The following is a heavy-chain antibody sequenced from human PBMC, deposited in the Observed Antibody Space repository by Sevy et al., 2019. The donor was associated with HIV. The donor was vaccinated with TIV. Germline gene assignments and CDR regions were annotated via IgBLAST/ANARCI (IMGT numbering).Heavy chain of an antibody. CDR3: AKGARGYSYGYNYYYGMDV. D-gene: IGHD5-18*01. V-gene: IGHV3-30*02. CDR2: IRYDGSNK. Sequence: GGSLRLSCAASGFTFSSYGMHWVRQAPGKGLEWVAFIRYDGSNKYYADSVKGRFTISRDNSKNTLYLQMNSLRAEDTAVYYCAKGARGYSYGYNYYYGMDVWGQGTTVTVSS. CDR1: GFTFSSYG. J-gene: IGHJ6*02.